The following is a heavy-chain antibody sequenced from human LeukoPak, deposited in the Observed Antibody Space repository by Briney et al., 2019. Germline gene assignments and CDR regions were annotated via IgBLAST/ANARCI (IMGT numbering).Heavy chain of an antibody. J-gene: IGHJ5*02. CDR3: AREGTATVAYNWFDP. D-gene: IGHD4-17*01. Sequence: GGSLRLSCAASGFTFSSYWMSWVREARGKGVEWGANIKQDGSEKYYVDSVKGRFTISRDNAKNSLYLQMNSLRAEDTAVYYCAREGTATVAYNWFDPWGQGTLVTVSS. CDR2: IKQDGSEK. CDR1: GFTFSSYW. V-gene: IGHV3-7*01.